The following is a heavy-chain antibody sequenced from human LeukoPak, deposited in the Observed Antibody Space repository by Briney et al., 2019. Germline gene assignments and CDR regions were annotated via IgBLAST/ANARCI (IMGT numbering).Heavy chain of an antibody. J-gene: IGHJ4*02. Sequence: PGGSLSLSCVASGFIFRNNSMGGFRRAPGKGLEWVSVLYNAGSTYYADSVKGRFTISRDNSKNTLYLQMYSLRAEDTAVYYCASLKGLFDYFDYWGQGILVTVYS. V-gene: IGHV3-53*01. CDR3: ASLKGLFDYFDY. D-gene: IGHD3-22*01. CDR1: GFIFRNNS. CDR2: LYNAGST.